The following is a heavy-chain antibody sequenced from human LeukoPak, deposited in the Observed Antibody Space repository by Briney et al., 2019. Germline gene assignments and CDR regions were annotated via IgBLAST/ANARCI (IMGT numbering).Heavy chain of an antibody. CDR3: ARVSGDIDY. CDR1: EYTFTGYY. V-gene: IGHV1-69*13. J-gene: IGHJ4*02. Sequence: SVKVSCKASEYTFTGYYMHWVRQAPGQGLEWMGGIIPIFGTANYAQKFQGRVTITADESTSTAYMELSSLRSEDTAVYYCARVSGDIDYWGQGTLVTVSS. CDR2: IIPIFGTA. D-gene: IGHD7-27*01.